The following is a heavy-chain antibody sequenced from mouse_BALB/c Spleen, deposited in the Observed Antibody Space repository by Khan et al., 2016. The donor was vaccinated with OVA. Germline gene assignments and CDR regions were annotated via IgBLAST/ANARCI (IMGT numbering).Heavy chain of an antibody. J-gene: IGHJ2*01. Sequence: EVQRVESGGGLVQPGGSLKLSCAASGFTFSSYGMSWVRQTPDKRLELVATINSNGGSTYYPDSVKGRFTISRDNAKNTLYLQRSSLKSEDTAMYYCARMARTINWGQGTTLTVSS. CDR1: GFTFSSYG. CDR3: ARMARTIN. V-gene: IGHV5-6-3*01. CDR2: INSNGGST.